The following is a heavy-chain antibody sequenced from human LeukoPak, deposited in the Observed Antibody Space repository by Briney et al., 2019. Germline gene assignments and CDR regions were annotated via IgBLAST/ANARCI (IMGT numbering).Heavy chain of an antibody. D-gene: IGHD3-9*01. CDR3: AVLRYFDWLSFTDRATVAFDI. Sequence: SETLSLTCTVSGGSISSSSYYWGWIRQPPGKGLEWIGSIYYSGSTYYNPSLKSRVTISLDTSKNQFSLKLSSVTAADTAVYYCAVLRYFDWLSFTDRATVAFDIWGQGTMVTVSS. CDR2: IYYSGST. CDR1: GGSISSSSYY. J-gene: IGHJ3*02. V-gene: IGHV4-39*07.